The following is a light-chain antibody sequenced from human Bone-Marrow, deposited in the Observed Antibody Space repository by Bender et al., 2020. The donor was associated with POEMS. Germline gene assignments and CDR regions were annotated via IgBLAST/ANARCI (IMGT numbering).Light chain of an antibody. Sequence: QSALTQPASVSGSPGQSITISCIGTSSDVGGHNYVSWYQQHPGKAPKLMIYEVSNRPSGVSYRFSGSKSGNAASLTISGLQAEDEADYYCSSGTRNNIWVFGGGTRLTVL. CDR1: SSDVGGHNY. V-gene: IGLV2-14*01. CDR3: SSGTRNNIWV. J-gene: IGLJ3*02. CDR2: EVS.